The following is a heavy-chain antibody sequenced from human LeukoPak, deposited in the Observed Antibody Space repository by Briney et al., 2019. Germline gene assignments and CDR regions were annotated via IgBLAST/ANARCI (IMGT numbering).Heavy chain of an antibody. V-gene: IGHV1-18*01. D-gene: IGHD2-15*01. CDR2: TSAYNGNT. Sequence: ASVKVSCKTSGYTFTNFGISWVRQAPGRGLEWMGWTSAYNGNTNYAQNLRGRVTMIIDRSTSTVYMELRSLRSDDTAVYYCARDATDAAYTPMNDYWGQGTLVTVSS. CDR3: ARDATDAAYTPMNDY. J-gene: IGHJ4*02. CDR1: GYTFTNFG.